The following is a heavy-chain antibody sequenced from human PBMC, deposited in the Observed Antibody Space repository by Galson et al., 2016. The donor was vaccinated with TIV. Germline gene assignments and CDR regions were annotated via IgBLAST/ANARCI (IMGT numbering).Heavy chain of an antibody. CDR2: ISDTFRFI. CDR3: ARVRTDYRGAHYMDV. D-gene: IGHD5-12*01. J-gene: IGHJ6*03. CDR1: GFSFSSYS. Sequence: SLRLSCAASGFSFSSYSMNWVRQAPGKGLEWVSFISDTFRFIYYGDSVQDRFTISRDNAKNTLYLELNSLRAEDTAVYYCARVRTDYRGAHYMDVWGKGTTVTVSS. V-gene: IGHV3-21*04.